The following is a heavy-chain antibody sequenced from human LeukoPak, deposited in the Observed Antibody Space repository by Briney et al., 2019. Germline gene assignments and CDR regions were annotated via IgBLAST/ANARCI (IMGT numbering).Heavy chain of an antibody. CDR3: AREGSRGHGSGYSWFDP. V-gene: IGHV1-46*01. Sequence: ASAKVSCKASGYTFTSYYMHWVRQAPGQGLEWMGIIDPSGGSTDYAQNFQGRVTMTRDTSTSTVHMELISLRSEDTAVYYCAREGSRGHGSGYSWFDPWGQGTLVTVSS. D-gene: IGHD3-22*01. CDR1: GYTFTSYY. J-gene: IGHJ5*02. CDR2: IDPSGGST.